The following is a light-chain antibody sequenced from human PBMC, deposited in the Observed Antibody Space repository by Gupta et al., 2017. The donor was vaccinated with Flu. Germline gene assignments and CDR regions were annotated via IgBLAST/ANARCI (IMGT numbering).Light chain of an antibody. CDR3: SPDTSGSNFYV. Sequence: QSALTQPASVSGSPGQSITIACTGTSSDVGRSDYVSWYQQHPDKAPKLIIYDVTNRPSGVSSSFSGTKSGNTATVTSSGLQAEEETDYYCSPDTSGSNFYVFGTGTKVTVL. V-gene: IGLV2-14*01. CDR2: DVT. J-gene: IGLJ1*01. CDR1: SSDVGRSDY.